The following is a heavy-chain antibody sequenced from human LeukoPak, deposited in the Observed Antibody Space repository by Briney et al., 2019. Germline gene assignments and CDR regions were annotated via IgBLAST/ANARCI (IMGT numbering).Heavy chain of an antibody. V-gene: IGHV3-33*01. D-gene: IGHD3-22*01. CDR2: IWYDGSNK. J-gene: IGHJ4*02. Sequence: PGRSLRLSCAASGFTFSSYGMHWVRQAPGKGLEWVAVIWYDGSNKYYADSVKGRFTISRDNSKSTLYLQMNSLRAEDTAVYYCARDLQYYYDSSGYFMGYWGQGTLVTVSS. CDR3: ARDLQYYYDSSGYFMGY. CDR1: GFTFSSYG.